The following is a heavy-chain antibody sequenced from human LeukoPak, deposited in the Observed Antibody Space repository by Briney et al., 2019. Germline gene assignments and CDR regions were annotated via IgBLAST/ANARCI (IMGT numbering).Heavy chain of an antibody. J-gene: IGHJ4*02. V-gene: IGHV4-61*02. CDR1: GGSISSGSYY. Sequence: SETLSLTCTVSGGSISSGSYYWSWIRQPAGKGLEWIGRIYTSGSTNYNPSLKIRVTISVDTSKNQFSLKLSSVTAADTAVYYCATIMGPYDFWSGYYRDYWGQGTLVTVSS. D-gene: IGHD3-3*01. CDR3: ATIMGPYDFWSGYYRDY. CDR2: IYTSGST.